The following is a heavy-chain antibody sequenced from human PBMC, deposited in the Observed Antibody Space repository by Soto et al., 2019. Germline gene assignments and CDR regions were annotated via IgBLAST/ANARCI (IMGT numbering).Heavy chain of an antibody. Sequence: GGSLRLSCAASGLTFSSYGMHWVRQAPGKGLEWVAVISYDGSNKYYADSVKGRFTISRDNSKNTLYLQMNSLRAEDTAVYYCAKDRGIVAFGYGMDVWGQGTTVTVSS. J-gene: IGHJ6*02. CDR1: GLTFSSYG. CDR2: ISYDGSNK. CDR3: AKDRGIVAFGYGMDV. D-gene: IGHD2-15*01. V-gene: IGHV3-30*18.